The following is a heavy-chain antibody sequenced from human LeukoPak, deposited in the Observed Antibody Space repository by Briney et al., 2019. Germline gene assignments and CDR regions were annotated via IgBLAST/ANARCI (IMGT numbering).Heavy chain of an antibody. V-gene: IGHV4-61*01. CDR1: GVSISTSRYY. CDR3: ARGIAAAGPDWFDP. J-gene: IGHJ5*02. Sequence: SETLSLTCTVSGVSISTSRYYWSWIRQPPGKGLEWIGYIYYSGSTNYNPSLKSRVTISVDTSKNQFSLKLSSVTAADTAVYYCARGIAAAGPDWFDPWGQGTLVTVSS. D-gene: IGHD6-13*01. CDR2: IYYSGST.